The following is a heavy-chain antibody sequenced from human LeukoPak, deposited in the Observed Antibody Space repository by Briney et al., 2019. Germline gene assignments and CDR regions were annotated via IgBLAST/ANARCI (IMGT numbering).Heavy chain of an antibody. V-gene: IGHV3-23*01. CDR1: RFPFRSYA. Sequence: PGGSLRLSCAASRFPFRSYAMSWVRQAPGKGLEWVSTISGNGDGTYYADSVKGRFTISRDNSKNTLYLQMNSLSPEDTAVYYCALSSSGFYRSYFDYWGQGTLVTVSS. D-gene: IGHD3-22*01. CDR2: ISGNGDGT. CDR3: ALSSSGFYRSYFDY. J-gene: IGHJ4*02.